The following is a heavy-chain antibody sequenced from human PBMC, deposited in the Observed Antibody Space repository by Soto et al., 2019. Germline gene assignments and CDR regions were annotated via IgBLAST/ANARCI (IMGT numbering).Heavy chain of an antibody. J-gene: IGHJ6*04. Sequence: PTVKVSCKASGGTFSSYAISLVRQAPGQGLEWMGGIIPIFGTANYAQKFQGRVTITADESTSTAYMELSSLRSEDTAVYYCARGGSDILPGYGMYGWGNGTKVSVSS. CDR1: GGTFSSYA. CDR2: IIPIFGTA. D-gene: IGHD3-9*01. CDR3: ARGGSDILPGYGMYG. V-gene: IGHV1-69*13.